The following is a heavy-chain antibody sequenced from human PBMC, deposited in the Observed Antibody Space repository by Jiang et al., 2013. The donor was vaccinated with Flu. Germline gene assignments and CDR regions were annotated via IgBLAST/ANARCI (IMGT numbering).Heavy chain of an antibody. J-gene: IGHJ4*02. D-gene: IGHD4-17*01. CDR2: IYYSGST. CDR1: GGSISSSSYY. Sequence: LLKPSETLSLTCTVSGGSISSSSYYWGWIRQPPGKGLEWIGSIYYSGSTYYNPSLKSRVTISVDTSKNQFSLKLSSVTAADTAVYYCARPPPVDYAFDNWGQGTLVTVSS. CDR3: ARPPPVDYAFDN. V-gene: IGHV4-39*01.